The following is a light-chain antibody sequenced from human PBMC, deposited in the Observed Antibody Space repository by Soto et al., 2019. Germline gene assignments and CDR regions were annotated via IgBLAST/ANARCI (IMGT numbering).Light chain of an antibody. V-gene: IGKV4-1*01. J-gene: IGKJ1*01. Sequence: DIVMTQSPDSLAVSLGERATINCKSSQSVLYSSNNKNYVAWYQQKPGQPHKLLISWPSSRKSGITDRFSGTASVTDFTLTISSLPAEDVALYYGQENYSTSWNFGQGTKVEIK. CDR2: WPS. CDR3: QENYSTSWN. CDR1: QSVLYSSNNKNY.